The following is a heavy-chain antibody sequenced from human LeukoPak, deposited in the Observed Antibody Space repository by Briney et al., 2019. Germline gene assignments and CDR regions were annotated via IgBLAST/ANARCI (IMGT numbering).Heavy chain of an antibody. CDR3: ARHTYYYDSSGASRGYYFDY. CDR2: IYPGDSDT. Sequence: GESLKISCKGSGYSFTSYWIGWVRQMPGKGLEWMGIIYPGDSDTRYSPSFQGQVTISADKSISTAYLQWSGLKASDTAMYYCARHTYYYDSSGASRGYYFDYWGQGTLVTVSS. J-gene: IGHJ4*02. CDR1: GYSFTSYW. V-gene: IGHV5-51*01. D-gene: IGHD3-22*01.